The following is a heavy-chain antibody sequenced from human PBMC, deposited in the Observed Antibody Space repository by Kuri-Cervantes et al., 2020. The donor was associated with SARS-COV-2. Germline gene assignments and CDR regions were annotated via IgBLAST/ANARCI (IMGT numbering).Heavy chain of an antibody. CDR1: GFSFRIYG. CDR2: ISHDGKSK. Sequence: GESLKISCAASGFSFRIYGMHWVRQAPGKGLEWVAVISHDGKSKKCIASGKGRFTISRDNSQNTLYLHMKSLRSEDTAMYYCAKDRVGVQDFWGQGTLVTVSS. V-gene: IGHV3-30*18. CDR3: AKDRVGVQDF. J-gene: IGHJ4*02. D-gene: IGHD2-21*01.